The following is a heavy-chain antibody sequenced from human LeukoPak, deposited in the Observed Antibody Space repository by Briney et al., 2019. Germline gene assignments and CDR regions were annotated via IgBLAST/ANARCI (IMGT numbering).Heavy chain of an antibody. CDR2: ISGYDGNT. CDR1: GYTFTSYV. J-gene: IGHJ5*02. V-gene: IGHV1-18*01. Sequence: ASVKVSCKASGYTFTSYVISWVRQAPGQGLEWMGWISGYDGNTKYAQKFQGRVTMTTDTFTSTAYMELRNLTSGDTAVFYCARGAQWLVPWGQGTLVTVSS. D-gene: IGHD6-19*01. CDR3: ARGAQWLVP.